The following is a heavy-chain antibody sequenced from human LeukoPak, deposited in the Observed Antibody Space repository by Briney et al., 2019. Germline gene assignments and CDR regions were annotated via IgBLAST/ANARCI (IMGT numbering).Heavy chain of an antibody. J-gene: IGHJ4*02. V-gene: IGHV3-23*01. CDR2: VSGSGGST. Sequence: GGSLRLSCAASGFTFSSYAMSWVRQAPGKGLEWVSGVSGSGGSTYYADSVKGRFTISRDNSKNTLYLQMNSLRAEDTAVYYCAKGLDIVATITGNWGQGTLVTVSS. CDR1: GFTFSSYA. CDR3: AKGLDIVATITGN. D-gene: IGHD5-12*01.